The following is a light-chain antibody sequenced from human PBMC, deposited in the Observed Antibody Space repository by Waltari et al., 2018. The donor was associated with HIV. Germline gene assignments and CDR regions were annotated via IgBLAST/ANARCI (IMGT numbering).Light chain of an antibody. CDR1: SSDDGGHNS. CDR3: CSYAGSYTPSYV. J-gene: IGLJ1*01. CDR2: DVS. V-gene: IGLV2-11*01. Sequence: QSALPQPRSVSGSPGLPVTIACTGTSSDDGGHNSVTWYQQHPGKAPKLMIYDVSMRPSGVPDRFSGSKSGNTASLTISGLQAEDEADYYCCSYAGSYTPSYVFGTGTKVTVL.